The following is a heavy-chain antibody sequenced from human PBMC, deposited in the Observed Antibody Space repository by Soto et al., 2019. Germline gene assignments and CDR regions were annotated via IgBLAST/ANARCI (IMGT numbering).Heavy chain of an antibody. D-gene: IGHD5-18*01. J-gene: IGHJ4*02. CDR1: EYTFTNDA. Sequence: QVQLVQSGAEVKKPGASVKVSCKASEYTFTNDAMHWVRQAPGQRLEWRGWINIGNGNTKYTQSLQGRVTITRDTSASTVDLEVSSLRSEDTAIYYWARATGYGRLDSWGQGPLVTVSS. V-gene: IGHV1-3*04. CDR2: INIGNGNT. CDR3: ARATGYGRLDS.